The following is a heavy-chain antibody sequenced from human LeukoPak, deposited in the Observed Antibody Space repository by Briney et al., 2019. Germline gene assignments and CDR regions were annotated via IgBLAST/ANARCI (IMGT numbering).Heavy chain of an antibody. CDR1: GGPFSGYY. CDR2: INHSGST. Sequence: SETLSLTCAVYGGPFSGYYWSWIRQPPGKGLEWIGEINHSGSTNYNPSLKSRVTISVDTSKNQFSLKLSSVTAADTAVYYCARVGYSYGTHFDYWGQGTLVTVSS. CDR3: ARVGYSYGTHFDY. V-gene: IGHV4-34*01. D-gene: IGHD5-18*01. J-gene: IGHJ4*02.